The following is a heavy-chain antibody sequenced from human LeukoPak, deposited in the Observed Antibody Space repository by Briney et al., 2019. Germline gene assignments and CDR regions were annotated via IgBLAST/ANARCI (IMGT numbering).Heavy chain of an antibody. J-gene: IGHJ3*02. CDR1: GFTFNRCW. V-gene: IGHV3-7*03. CDR3: ARDPMRSSLDAFDI. CDR2: INPDGRDT. Sequence: GGSLRLSCVVSGFTFNRCWMNWVRQAPGKGLEWVAHINPDGRDTYYVDSVKGRFTISRDNAKNSLYLQMNSLRAEDTALYYCARDPMRSSLDAFDIWGQGTMVTVSS. D-gene: IGHD2-2*01.